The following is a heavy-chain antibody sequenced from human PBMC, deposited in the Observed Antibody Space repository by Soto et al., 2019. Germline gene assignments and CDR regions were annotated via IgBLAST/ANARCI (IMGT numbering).Heavy chain of an antibody. D-gene: IGHD3-10*01. CDR1: GGTFSSYA. J-gene: IGHJ6*02. Sequence: QVQLVQSGAEVKKPGSSVKVSCKASGGTFSSYAISWVRQAPGQGLEWMGGIIPIFGTANYAQKFQGRVTTTADESTSTAYMELSTLRSEDTAVYYCAREGGGSMVGGVIDYYYGMDVWGQGSTVTVSS. CDR3: AREGGGSMVGGVIDYYYGMDV. CDR2: IIPIFGTA. V-gene: IGHV1-69*01.